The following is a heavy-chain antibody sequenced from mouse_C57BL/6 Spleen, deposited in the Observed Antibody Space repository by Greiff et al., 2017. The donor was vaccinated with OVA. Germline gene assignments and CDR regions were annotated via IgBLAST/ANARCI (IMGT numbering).Heavy chain of an antibody. CDR1: GFTFSSYT. D-gene: IGHD2-5*01. J-gene: IGHJ1*03. V-gene: IGHV5-9*01. Sequence: EVKLVESGGGLVKPGGSLKLSCAASGFTFSSYTMSWVRQTPEKRLEWVATISGGGGNTYYPDSVKGRFTISRDNAKNTLYLQMSSLRSEDTALYYCASPRELSSNYVWYFDVWGTGTTVTVSS. CDR2: ISGGGGNT. CDR3: ASPRELSSNYVWYFDV.